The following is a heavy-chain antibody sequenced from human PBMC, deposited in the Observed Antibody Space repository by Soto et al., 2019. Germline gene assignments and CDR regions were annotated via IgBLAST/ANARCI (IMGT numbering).Heavy chain of an antibody. V-gene: IGHV1-69*01. CDR3: ARVGDCSGGSCYSGYYYGMDV. CDR1: GGTFSSYA. Sequence: QVQLVQSGAEVKKPGSSVKVSCKASGGTFSSYAISWVRQAPGQGLERMGGIIPIFGTANYAQKFQGRVTITADESTSTAYMELSSLRSEDTAVYYCARVGDCSGGSCYSGYYYGMDVWGQGTTVTVSS. D-gene: IGHD2-15*01. CDR2: IIPIFGTA. J-gene: IGHJ6*02.